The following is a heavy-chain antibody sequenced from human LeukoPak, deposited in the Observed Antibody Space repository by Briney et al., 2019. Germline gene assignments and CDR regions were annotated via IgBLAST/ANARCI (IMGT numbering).Heavy chain of an antibody. V-gene: IGHV4-30-4*01. CDR3: ARVNTENDAFDI. CDR1: GGSISSGDYY. D-gene: IGHD5-18*01. J-gene: IGHJ3*02. CDR2: IYYSGST. Sequence: SETLSLTCTVSGGSISSGDYYRSWIRQPPGKGLEWIGYIYYSGSTYYNPSLKSRVTISVDTSKNQFSLKLSSVTAADTAVYYCARVNTENDAFDIWGQGTMVTVSS.